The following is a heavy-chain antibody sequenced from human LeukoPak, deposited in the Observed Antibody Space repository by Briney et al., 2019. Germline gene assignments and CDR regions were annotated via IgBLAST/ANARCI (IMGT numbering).Heavy chain of an antibody. CDR3: AKDSKKSGFDY. V-gene: IGHV3-33*06. CDR2: IRYDGSNK. J-gene: IGHJ4*02. D-gene: IGHD3-10*01. Sequence: PGRSLRLSCAASGFTFSSYGMHWVRQAPGKGLEWVAVIRYDGSNKYYADSVKGRFTISRDNSKNTLYLQMNSLRAEDTAVYYCAKDSKKSGFDYWGQGTLVTVSS. CDR1: GFTFSSYG.